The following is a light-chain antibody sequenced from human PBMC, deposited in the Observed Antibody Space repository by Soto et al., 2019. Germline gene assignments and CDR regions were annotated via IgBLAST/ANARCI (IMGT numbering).Light chain of an antibody. Sequence: DIQITHSPSTRPSALVDRVAITCRASQSISNWLAWYQQKPGTAPKVLIYHAPNLQSGVPSRFSGSGSGTEFTLTISSLKPDDFATYYCQKYNSYSFGQGTKVDNK. CDR1: QSISNW. V-gene: IGKV1-5*01. CDR2: HAP. CDR3: QKYNSYS. J-gene: IGKJ1*01.